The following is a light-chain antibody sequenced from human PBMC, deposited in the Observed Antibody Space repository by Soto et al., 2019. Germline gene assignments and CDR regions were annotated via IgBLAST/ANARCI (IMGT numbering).Light chain of an antibody. CDR2: AAS. V-gene: IGKV1-39*01. J-gene: IGKJ5*01. CDR3: QQSDSIPIP. CDR1: QSISSY. Sequence: DIEMNKSRCTLYGFVGYRVTINCRASQSISSYLNWYQQKPGKAPKLLIYAASSLQSGVPSRFSGSGSGTDFTLAISSLQPEDFATYYCQQSDSIPIPFGQGTRLEI.